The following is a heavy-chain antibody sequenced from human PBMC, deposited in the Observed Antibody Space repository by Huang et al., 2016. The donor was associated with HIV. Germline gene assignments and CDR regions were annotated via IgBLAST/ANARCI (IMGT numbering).Heavy chain of an antibody. CDR1: GGSFNSDG. V-gene: IGHV1-69*18. D-gene: IGHD6-19*01. CDR3: ARERRVFRDTSGDLGPWWHLDL. CDR2: IIPICGTV. J-gene: IGHJ2*01. Sequence: QVQLVQPGAEVKKPGSSVTVSCKASGGSFNSDGIAWVRQAPGQGLEWMGRIIPICGTVTSAQELQGRVTITADEATRTTYMELRSLRPDDTAIDYCARERRVFRDTSGDLGPWWHLDLWGRGTLVTVSS.